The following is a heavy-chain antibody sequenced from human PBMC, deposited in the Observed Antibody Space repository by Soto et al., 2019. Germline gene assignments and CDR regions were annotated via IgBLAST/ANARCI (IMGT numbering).Heavy chain of an antibody. J-gene: IGHJ4*02. D-gene: IGHD6-19*01. Sequence: SVKVSCKASGGTFSSYAISWVRQAPGQGLEWMGGIIPIFGTANYAQKFQGRVTITADESTSTAYMELSSLRSEDTAVYYCASDSSGWSRKFYYWGQGTLVPVSS. CDR2: IIPIFGTA. CDR3: ASDSSGWSRKFYY. CDR1: GGTFSSYA. V-gene: IGHV1-69*13.